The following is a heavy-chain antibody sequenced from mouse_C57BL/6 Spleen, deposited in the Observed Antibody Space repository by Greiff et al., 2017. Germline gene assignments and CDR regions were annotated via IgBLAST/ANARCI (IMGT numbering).Heavy chain of an antibody. CDR3: ARQATTVVADYYAMDY. Sequence: QVQLQQSGAELAKPGASVKLSCKASGYTFTSYWMHWVKQRPGQGLEWIGYINPSSGYTKYNQKFKDKATLTADKSSSTAYMQLSSPAYEDSAVXYCARQATTVVADYYAMDYWGQGTSVTVSS. CDR2: INPSSGYT. V-gene: IGHV1-7*01. J-gene: IGHJ4*01. D-gene: IGHD1-1*01. CDR1: GYTFTSYW.